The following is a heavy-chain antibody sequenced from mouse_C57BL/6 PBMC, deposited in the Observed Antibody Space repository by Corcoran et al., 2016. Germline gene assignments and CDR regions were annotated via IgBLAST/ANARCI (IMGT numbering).Heavy chain of an antibody. V-gene: IGHV1-26*01. CDR1: GYTFTDYY. D-gene: IGHD2-12*01. Sequence: EVQLQQSGPELVKPGASVKISCKASGYTFTDYYMNWVKQSHGKSLEWIGDINPNNGGTSYNQKFKGKATLTVDKSSSTAYMELRSLTSEDSAVYYCAREHHNYDPAMDYWGQGTSVTVSS. CDR3: AREHHNYDPAMDY. CDR2: INPNNGGT. J-gene: IGHJ4*01.